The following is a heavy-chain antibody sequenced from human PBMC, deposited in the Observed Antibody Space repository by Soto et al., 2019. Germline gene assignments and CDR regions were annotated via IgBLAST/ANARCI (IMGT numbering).Heavy chain of an antibody. CDR1: GYTFKNSG. D-gene: IGHD3-10*01. V-gene: IGHV1-18*04. Sequence: QVQLVQSGAEVKKPGASVKVSCSASGYTFKNSGITWLRQAPGKGLEWVGWISAYTGNTNYAQSLQGRVTMTTDPPTRTVDMELRSLRSDDTAVFYCARDRGISGSWNYAIPYHYYGMDVWGQGTTVTVSS. CDR2: ISAYTGNT. CDR3: ARDRGISGSWNYAIPYHYYGMDV. J-gene: IGHJ6*02.